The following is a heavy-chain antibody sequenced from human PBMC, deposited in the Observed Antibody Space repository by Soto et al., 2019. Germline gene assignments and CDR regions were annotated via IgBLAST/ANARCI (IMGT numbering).Heavy chain of an antibody. CDR2: INVGNGNT. Sequence: GASVKVSCKVSGYTFTTYAIHWVRQAPGQRLEWMGWINVGNGNTKYSQKFQGRVTITRDTSASTAYMELSSLRSEDTAVYYCARDIVVVSAALDYYYMDVWGKGTTVTVSS. J-gene: IGHJ6*03. V-gene: IGHV1-3*01. CDR3: ARDIVVVSAALDYYYMDV. D-gene: IGHD2-2*01. CDR1: GYTFTTYA.